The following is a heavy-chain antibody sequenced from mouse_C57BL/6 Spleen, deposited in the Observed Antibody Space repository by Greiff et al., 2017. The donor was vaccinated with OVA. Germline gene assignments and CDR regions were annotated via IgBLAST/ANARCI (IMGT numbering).Heavy chain of an antibody. CDR1: GYAFSSSW. CDR2: IYPGDGDT. CDR3: VMDYSDY. V-gene: IGHV1-82*01. J-gene: IGHJ2*01. Sequence: VKLMESGPELVKPGASVKISCKASGYAFSSSWMNWVKQRPGKGLEWIGRIYPGDGDTNYNGKFKGKATLTADKSSSTAYMQLSSLTSEDSAVYFCVMDYSDYWGQGTTLTVSS.